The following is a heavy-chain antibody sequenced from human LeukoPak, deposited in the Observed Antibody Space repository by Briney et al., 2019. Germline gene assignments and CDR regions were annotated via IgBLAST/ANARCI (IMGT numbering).Heavy chain of an antibody. J-gene: IGHJ6*02. CDR1: GFTFSGSA. CDR3: SRSNSDFYYCYGMDV. CDR2: IRTKTNSYAT. V-gene: IGHV3-73*01. D-gene: IGHD2-21*01. Sequence: GGSLILSCAASGFTFSGSAMHWVRQASGKGLEWVGRIRTKTNSYATTYAASVKGRFTISRDDSKSTAYLQMNSLKTEDTAVYYCSRSNSDFYYCYGMDVWGQGTTVSVSS.